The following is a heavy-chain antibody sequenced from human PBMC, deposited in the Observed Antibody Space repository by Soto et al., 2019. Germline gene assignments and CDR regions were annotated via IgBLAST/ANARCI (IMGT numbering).Heavy chain of an antibody. CDR3: ARSSGTRGAVWFDP. CDR2: ISAYNGNT. CDR1: GYSFSSYG. J-gene: IGHJ5*02. D-gene: IGHD3-10*01. Sequence: QVQLVQSGAEVKKPGASVKVSCKASGYSFSSYGFSWVRQAPGQGLEWMGWISAYNGNTNYAQNFQGRVTMTTDTSTSTAYMELRSLRSDDTAVYYCARSSGTRGAVWFDPWGQGTLVSVSS. V-gene: IGHV1-18*01.